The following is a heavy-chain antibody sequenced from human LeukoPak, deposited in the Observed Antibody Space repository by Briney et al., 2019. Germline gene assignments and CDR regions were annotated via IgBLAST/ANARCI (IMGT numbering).Heavy chain of an antibody. V-gene: IGHV3-23*01. CDR2: ISGSGGNT. CDR1: GFTFSSYA. Sequence: GGSLRLSCAASGFTFSSYAMNWVRQAPGKGLEWVSAISGSGGNTYYADSVKGRFTISRDNAKNSVYLQMNSLRTEDTAVYYCARGPHWGQGTLVTVSS. CDR3: ARGPH. J-gene: IGHJ4*02.